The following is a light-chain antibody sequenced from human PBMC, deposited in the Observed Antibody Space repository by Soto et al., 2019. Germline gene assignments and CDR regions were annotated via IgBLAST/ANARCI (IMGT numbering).Light chain of an antibody. CDR2: DAS. CDR1: QSVSSY. V-gene: IGKV3-11*01. Sequence: IVFTQSPSTLSLSPGERARLSCRASQSVSSYLAWYQQKPGQAPRLLIYDASNRATGIPARFSGSGSGTDFTLTISSLEPEDFAVYYCQQRSNWPITFGQGTRLEI. J-gene: IGKJ5*01. CDR3: QQRSNWPIT.